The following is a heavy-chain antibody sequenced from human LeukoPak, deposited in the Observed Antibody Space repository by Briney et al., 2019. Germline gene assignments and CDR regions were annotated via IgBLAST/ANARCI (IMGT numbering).Heavy chain of an antibody. Sequence: PGGSLRLSCAASGFTFSSYGMHWVRQAPGKWLEWVAFILYDGNNKYYADSVKGRFTISRDNSKNTLYLQMNSLRPEDTAVYYCAKGDTYYDFWSGQRIDYWRQGTLVTVS. V-gene: IGHV3-30*02. D-gene: IGHD3-3*01. J-gene: IGHJ4*02. CDR1: GFTFSSYG. CDR3: AKGDTYYDFWSGQRIDY. CDR2: ILYDGNNK.